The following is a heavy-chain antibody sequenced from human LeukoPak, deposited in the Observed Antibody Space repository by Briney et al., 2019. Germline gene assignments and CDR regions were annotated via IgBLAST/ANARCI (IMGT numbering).Heavy chain of an antibody. CDR3: ARLTITGTIVRLNWFDP. D-gene: IGHD1-7*01. CDR1: GGSIGSHY. V-gene: IGHV4-59*11. CDR2: IYYSGST. Sequence: SETLSLTCTVSGGSIGSHYWSWIRQPPGKGLEWIGYIYYSGSTNYNPSLKSRVTISVDTSKNQFSLKLSSVTAADTAVYYCARLTITGTIVRLNWFDPWGQGTLVTVSS. J-gene: IGHJ5*02.